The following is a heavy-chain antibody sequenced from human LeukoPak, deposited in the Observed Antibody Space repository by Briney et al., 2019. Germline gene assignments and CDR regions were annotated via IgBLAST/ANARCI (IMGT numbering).Heavy chain of an antibody. D-gene: IGHD3-9*01. CDR3: AREGRYFDWPGDYYYGMDV. CDR2: INPSGGST. Sequence: ASVKVSCKASGYTFTSYYMHWVRQAPGQGLEGMVIINPSGGSTSCAQKFQGRVNMTRGTSTSTVYMELSSLRSEDTAVYYCAREGRYFDWPGDYYYGMDVWGKGPRVTVSS. CDR1: GYTFTSYY. J-gene: IGHJ6*04. V-gene: IGHV1-46*01.